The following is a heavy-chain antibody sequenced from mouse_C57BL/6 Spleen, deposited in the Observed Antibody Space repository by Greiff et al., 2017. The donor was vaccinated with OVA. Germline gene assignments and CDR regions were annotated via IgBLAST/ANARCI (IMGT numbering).Heavy chain of an antibody. D-gene: IGHD2-5*01. V-gene: IGHV1-26*01. CDR3: ARLDSNYYYSMDD. Sequence: VQLQQSGPELVKPGASVKISCTASGYTFTDYYMNWVQQSHGKSLEWIGDINPNNGGNSYNQKFKGQATLTVDKSSSTAYMELRSLTSEDSAVYYWARLDSNYYYSMDDWGQGTSVTVSS. J-gene: IGHJ4*01. CDR2: INPNNGGN. CDR1: GYTFTDYY.